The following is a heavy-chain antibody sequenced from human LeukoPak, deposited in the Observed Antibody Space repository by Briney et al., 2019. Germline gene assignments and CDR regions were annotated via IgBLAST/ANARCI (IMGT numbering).Heavy chain of an antibody. J-gene: IGHJ4*02. CDR1: GFTFSSYW. CDR3: ARRTPITMVRGVIPLYYFDY. V-gene: IGHV3-7*02. D-gene: IGHD3-10*01. Sequence: RGSLRLSRAASGFTFSSYWMSWVRQAPGKGLEWVANIKQDGSEKYYVDSVKGRFTISRDNAKNSLYPKMNSLRAEDTAVYYCARRTPITMVRGVIPLYYFDYWGQGTLVTVSS. CDR2: IKQDGSEK.